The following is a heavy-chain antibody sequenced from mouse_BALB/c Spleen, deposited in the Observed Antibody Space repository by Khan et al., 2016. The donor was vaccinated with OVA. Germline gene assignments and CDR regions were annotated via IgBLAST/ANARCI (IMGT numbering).Heavy chain of an antibody. D-gene: IGHD2-14*01. J-gene: IGHJ3*01. CDR1: GYSITTDSA. Sequence: EVQLQESGPGLVKPSQSLSLTCTVTGYSITTDSAWNWIRQFPGNKLEWMGYINYSGSTSYNPSLKSRISITRDTSKNQFFLQLNSVTTEDTATYFCARGVRLTYWGQGTLVTVSA. CDR2: INYSGST. CDR3: ARGVRLTY. V-gene: IGHV3-2*02.